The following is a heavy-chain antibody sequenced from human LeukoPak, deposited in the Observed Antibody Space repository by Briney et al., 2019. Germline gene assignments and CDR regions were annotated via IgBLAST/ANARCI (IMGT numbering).Heavy chain of an antibody. CDR3: ARESGDFGSSWFDAFDI. CDR2: ISSSSSTI. CDR1: GFTFSSYT. V-gene: IGHV3-48*01. J-gene: IGHJ3*02. D-gene: IGHD6-13*01. Sequence: GGSLRLSCAASGFTFSSYTMNWVRQAPGKGLEWVSYISSSSSTIYYADPVKGRFTISRDNAKNSLYLQMNSLRAEDTAVYYCARESGDFGSSWFDAFDIWGQGTMVTVSS.